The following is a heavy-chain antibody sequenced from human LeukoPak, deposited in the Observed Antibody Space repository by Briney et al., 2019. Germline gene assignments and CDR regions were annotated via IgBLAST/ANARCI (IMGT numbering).Heavy chain of an antibody. CDR2: ISSSSSTI. V-gene: IGHV3-11*01. Sequence: GGSLRLSRAASGFTFSDYYMSWMRQAPGKGLEWVSYISSSSSTIYYANSVKGRFTNSRDNAKNSLYLKMNSLRAEDTAVYYCASLGGSIAWVQGTLVTVSS. D-gene: IGHD3-16*01. J-gene: IGHJ5*02. CDR3: ASLGGSIA. CDR1: GFTFSDYY.